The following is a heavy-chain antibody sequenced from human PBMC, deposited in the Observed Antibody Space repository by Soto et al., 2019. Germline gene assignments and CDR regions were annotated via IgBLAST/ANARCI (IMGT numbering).Heavy chain of an antibody. Sequence: EVQLVESGGGLVQPGRSLRLSCAASGFTFDDYAMHWVRQAPGKGLEWVSGISWNSGIIDYADSVKGRFTISRDNAKNSLYLQMNSLRAEDTALYYCAKGYSYGVLEPLGYWGQGTLGTVS. J-gene: IGHJ4*02. D-gene: IGHD5-18*01. CDR1: GFTFDDYA. CDR3: AKGYSYGVLEPLGY. CDR2: ISWNSGII. V-gene: IGHV3-9*01.